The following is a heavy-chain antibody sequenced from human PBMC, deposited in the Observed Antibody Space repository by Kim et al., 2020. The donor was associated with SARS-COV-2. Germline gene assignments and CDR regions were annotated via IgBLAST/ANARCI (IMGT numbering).Heavy chain of an antibody. D-gene: IGHD3-3*01. CDR2: INVDTGKT. J-gene: IGHJ6*02. CDR3: ARDLGLFGDVIAYFYGMDV. Sequence: ASVKVSCTASNYTFTSYGISWVRQAPGQGPEWVGWINVDTGKTQYAQNFLGRVTMTTETSTTTVYMEVRSLRPDDTAVYYCARDLGLFGDVIAYFYGMDVWGQGTMVTVSS. CDR1: NYTFTSYG. V-gene: IGHV1-18*04.